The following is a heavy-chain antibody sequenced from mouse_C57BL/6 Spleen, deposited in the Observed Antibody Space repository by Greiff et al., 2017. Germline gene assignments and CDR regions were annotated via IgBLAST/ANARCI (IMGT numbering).Heavy chain of an antibody. CDR2: IDPSDSYT. CDR1: GYTFTSYW. Sequence: QVQLKESGAELVMPGASVKLSCKASGYTFTSYWMHWVKQRPGQGLEWIGEIDPSDSYTNYNQKFKGKSTLTVDKSSSTAYMQLSSLTSEDSAVYYCARFSYYFDYWGQGTTLTVSS. V-gene: IGHV1-69*01. J-gene: IGHJ2*01. CDR3: ARFSYYFDY.